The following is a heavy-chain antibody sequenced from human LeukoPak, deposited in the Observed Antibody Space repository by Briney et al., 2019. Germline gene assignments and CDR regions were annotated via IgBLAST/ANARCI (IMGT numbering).Heavy chain of an antibody. D-gene: IGHD3-10*01. V-gene: IGHV4-30-2*01. CDR2: IYHSGST. CDR3: ARVFYEWFGELFGAFDI. J-gene: IGHJ3*02. CDR1: GGSISSGGYS. Sequence: SETLSLTCAVSGGSISSGGYSWSWIRQPPGKGLEWIGYIYHSGSTYYNPSLKSRVTISVDRSKNQFSLKLSSVTAADTAVYYCARVFYEWFGELFGAFDIWGQGTMVTVSS.